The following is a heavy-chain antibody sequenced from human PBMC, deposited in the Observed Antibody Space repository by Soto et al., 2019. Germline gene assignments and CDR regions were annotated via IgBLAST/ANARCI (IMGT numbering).Heavy chain of an antibody. J-gene: IGHJ5*02. Sequence: ASVKVSCKASGYTFTSYTIHWVRQAPGQRLEWMGWINADNGNTKYSQRFQGRVTITRDTSASTSYMELSSLTSEDTAVYYSAGAYCSSTSCSYKWFDPWGQGTLVTVSS. CDR1: GYTFTSYT. V-gene: IGHV1-3*01. CDR2: INADNGNT. CDR3: AGAYCSSTSCSYKWFDP. D-gene: IGHD2-2*01.